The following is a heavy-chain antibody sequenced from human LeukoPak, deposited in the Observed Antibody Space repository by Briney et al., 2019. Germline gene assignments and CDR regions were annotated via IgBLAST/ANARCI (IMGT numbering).Heavy chain of an antibody. Sequence: PGGSLRLSCAASGFTFSSYGMRWVRQAPGKGLEWVALITYDGSEKDYVDSVKGRFTISRDNAKNTVYLQMNRLKPEDTAVYFFAKEDGDDYNYSYSMDVWGKGTLVTISS. J-gene: IGHJ6*03. CDR2: ITYDGSEK. CDR3: AKEDGDDYNYSYSMDV. D-gene: IGHD3-10*01. V-gene: IGHV3-30*18. CDR1: GFTFSSYG.